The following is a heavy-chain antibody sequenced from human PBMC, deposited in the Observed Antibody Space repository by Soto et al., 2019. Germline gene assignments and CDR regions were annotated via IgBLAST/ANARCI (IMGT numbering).Heavy chain of an antibody. CDR1: GFSFRDHS. D-gene: IGHD2-21*02. CDR3: ARLPKGSVVTG. V-gene: IGHV3-48*02. CDR2: ISSSSENI. J-gene: IGHJ4*01. Sequence: GGSLRLSCVGSGFSFRDHSMNWVRQPPGKGLQWISYISSSSENIYYADSVKGRFTVSRGNAKNTLFLQMNSLRDDDSAIYYCARLPKGSVVTGWGQGSLVTVSS.